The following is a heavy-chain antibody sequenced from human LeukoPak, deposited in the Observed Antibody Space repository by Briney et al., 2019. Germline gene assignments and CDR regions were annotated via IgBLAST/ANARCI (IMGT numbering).Heavy chain of an antibody. V-gene: IGHV4-59*08. Sequence: SETLSLTCTVSGGSISSYYWSWIRQPPGKGLEWIGYIYYSGSTNYNPSLKSRVTISVDTSKNQFSLKLSSVTAADTAVYYWANHPTDMYDSSVYRLPFDYGGQETLVTVSS. CDR1: GGSISSYY. J-gene: IGHJ4*02. D-gene: IGHD3-22*01. CDR2: IYYSGST. CDR3: ANHPTDMYDSSVYRLPFDY.